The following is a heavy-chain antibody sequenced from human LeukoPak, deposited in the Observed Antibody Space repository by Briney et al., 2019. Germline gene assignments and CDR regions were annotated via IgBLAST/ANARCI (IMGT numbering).Heavy chain of an antibody. CDR3: ARGRWLVFDY. D-gene: IGHD6-19*01. CDR2: INHSGST. V-gene: IGHV4-34*01. CDR1: GGSFSGYY. Sequence: PSETLSLTCAVYGGSFSGYYWSWIRQPPGKGLEWIWEINHSGSTNYNPSLKSRVTISVDTSKNQFSLKLSSVTAADTAVYYCARGRWLVFDYWGQGTLVTVSS. J-gene: IGHJ4*02.